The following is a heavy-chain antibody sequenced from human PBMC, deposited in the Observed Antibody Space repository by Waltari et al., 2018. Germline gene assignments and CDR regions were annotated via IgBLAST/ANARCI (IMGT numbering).Heavy chain of an antibody. D-gene: IGHD6-19*01. J-gene: IGHJ4*02. CDR2: IYHSGST. CDR1: GYSISSGYY. Sequence: QVQLQESGPGLVKPSETLSLTCAVSGYSISSGYYWGWIRQPPGKGLEWIGSIYHSGSTHYIPSHKIRGTMSVDTSKNQGALKLSSVTAADTAVYYCARRQDSCGWYKWGDAGTYYFDYWGQGTLVTVSS. V-gene: IGHV4-38-2*01. CDR3: ARRQDSCGWYKWGDAGTYYFDY.